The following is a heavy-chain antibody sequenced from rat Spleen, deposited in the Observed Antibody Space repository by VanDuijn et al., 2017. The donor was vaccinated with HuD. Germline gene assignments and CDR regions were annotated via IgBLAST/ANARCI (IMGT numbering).Heavy chain of an antibody. CDR3: AREDGEGMDY. V-gene: IGHV2-15*01. CDR2: IWAGGGT. D-gene: IGHD1-11*01. J-gene: IGHJ2*01. CDR1: GFSLTSYH. Sequence: QVQLKESGPGLVQPSQTLSLTCTVSGFSLTSYHVSWVRQSPGKSLVWMGTIWAGGGTNYNSAVQSRLSISRDTSKSQVFLKMDSLQTEDTAMYFCAREDGEGMDYWGQGVMVTVSS.